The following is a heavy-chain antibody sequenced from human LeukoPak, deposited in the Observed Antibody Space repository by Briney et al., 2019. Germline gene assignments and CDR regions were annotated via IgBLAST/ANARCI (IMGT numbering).Heavy chain of an antibody. CDR2: IWYDGSNK. D-gene: IGHD6-13*01. J-gene: IGHJ4*02. CDR3: ARDRAAADLDY. CDR1: GFTFSSYG. Sequence: GGSLRLSCAASGFTFSSYGMHWVRQAPGKGLEWVAVIWYDGSNKFYADSVKGRLTISRDNSKNTLYLQMNSLRAEDTAVYYCARDRAAADLDYWGQGTLVTVSS. V-gene: IGHV3-33*01.